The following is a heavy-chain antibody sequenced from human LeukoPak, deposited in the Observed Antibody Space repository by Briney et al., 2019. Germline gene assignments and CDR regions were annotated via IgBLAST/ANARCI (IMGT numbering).Heavy chain of an antibody. J-gene: IGHJ5*02. D-gene: IGHD3-10*01. CDR3: AKDLAMVRGAIINGAPWFDP. V-gene: IGHV3-23*01. Sequence: GGSPRLSCAASGFTFSSYAMSWVRQAPGKGLEWVSAISGSGGSTYYADSVKGRFTISRDNSKNTLYLQMDSLRAEDTAVYYCAKDLAMVRGAIINGAPWFDPWGQGTLVTVSS. CDR1: GFTFSSYA. CDR2: ISGSGGST.